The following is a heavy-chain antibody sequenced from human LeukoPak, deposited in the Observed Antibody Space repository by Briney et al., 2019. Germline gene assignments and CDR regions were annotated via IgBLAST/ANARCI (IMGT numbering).Heavy chain of an antibody. V-gene: IGHV4-59*08. CDR1: GGSISSYY. Sequence: SETLSLTCTVSGGSISSYYWSWIRQPPGKGLEWIGYIYYSGSTNCNPSLKSRVTISVDTSKNQFSLKLSSVTAADTAVYYCARHGAPYYYDSSGPFDYWGQGTLVTVSS. D-gene: IGHD3-22*01. CDR3: ARHGAPYYYDSSGPFDY. J-gene: IGHJ4*02. CDR2: IYYSGST.